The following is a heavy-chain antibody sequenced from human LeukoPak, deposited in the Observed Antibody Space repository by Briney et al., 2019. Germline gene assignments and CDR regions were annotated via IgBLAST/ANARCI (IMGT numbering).Heavy chain of an antibody. V-gene: IGHV1-18*01. Sequence: ASVKVSCKASGYTFTTYGISWVRQAPGQGLEWMGWISAYNGNTNYAQKLQGRVTMTRDTSTSTVYMELSSLRSEDTAVYYCARGYCSGGSCYSYYYYSYMDVWGKGTTVTVSS. CDR2: ISAYNGNT. D-gene: IGHD2-15*01. CDR1: GYTFTTYG. CDR3: ARGYCSGGSCYSYYYYSYMDV. J-gene: IGHJ6*03.